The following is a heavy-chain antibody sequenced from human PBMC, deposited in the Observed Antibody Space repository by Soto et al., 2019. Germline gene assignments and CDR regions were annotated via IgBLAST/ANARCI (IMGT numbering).Heavy chain of an antibody. J-gene: IGHJ3*02. CDR2: IYHSGST. CDR3: ARAMTTGRDDAFDI. Sequence: QVQLQESGPGLVKPSGTLSLTCAVSSGSISSSNWWSWVRQPPGKGLEGIGEIYHSGSTNYNPSLKSRVPISVDKSKNQFSLKLSSVTAADTAVYYCARAMTTGRDDAFDIWGQGTMVTVSS. CDR1: SGSISSSNW. D-gene: IGHD4-17*01. V-gene: IGHV4-4*02.